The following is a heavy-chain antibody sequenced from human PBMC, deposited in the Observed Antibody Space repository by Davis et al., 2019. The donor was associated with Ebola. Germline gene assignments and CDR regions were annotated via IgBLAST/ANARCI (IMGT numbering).Heavy chain of an antibody. Sequence: AASVKVSCKASGYSFISDGISWVRQAPGQGLEWMGWISAYNGNTTYAQKFQGRVTMTTDTSTTTAYLELRSLRSEDTAVYYCARDIGSSSPDGMDVWGQGTTVTVSS. CDR2: ISAYNGNT. J-gene: IGHJ6*02. D-gene: IGHD6-13*01. V-gene: IGHV1-18*04. CDR1: GYSFISDG. CDR3: ARDIGSSSPDGMDV.